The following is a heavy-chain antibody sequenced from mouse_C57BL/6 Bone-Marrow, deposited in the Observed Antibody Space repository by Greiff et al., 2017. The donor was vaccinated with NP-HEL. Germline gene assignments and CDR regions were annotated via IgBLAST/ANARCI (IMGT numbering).Heavy chain of an antibody. CDR2: INPSNGGT. Sequence: QVQLKQPGTELVKPGASVKLSCKASGYTFTSYWMHWVKQRPGQGLEWIGNINPSNGGTNYNEKFKSKATLTVDKSSSTAYMQLSSLTSEDSAVYYCARGDGYSYAMDYWGQGTSVTVSS. D-gene: IGHD2-3*01. J-gene: IGHJ4*01. CDR3: ARGDGYSYAMDY. V-gene: IGHV1-53*01. CDR1: GYTFTSYW.